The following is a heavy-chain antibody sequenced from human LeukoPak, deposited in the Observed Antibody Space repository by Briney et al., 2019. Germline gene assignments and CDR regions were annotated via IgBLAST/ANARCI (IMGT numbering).Heavy chain of an antibody. J-gene: IGHJ3*02. CDR2: ISSSSSYI. V-gene: IGHV3-21*04. Sequence: GGSLRLSCAASGFTFSSYSMNWVRQAPGKGLEWVSSISSSSSYIYYADSVKGRFTISRDNAKNSLYLQMNSLRAEDTAVYFCARASIYGQGNSYQDALDIWGQGTMVTVSS. CDR3: ARASIYGQGNSYQDALDI. CDR1: GFTFSSYS. D-gene: IGHD2/OR15-2a*01.